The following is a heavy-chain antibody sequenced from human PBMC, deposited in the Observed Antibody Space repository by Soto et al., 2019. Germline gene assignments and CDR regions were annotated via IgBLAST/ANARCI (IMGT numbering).Heavy chain of an antibody. J-gene: IGHJ6*01. V-gene: IGHV4-59*01. Sequence: SETLSLTCTVSGGSITSSYWSWIRRPPGKGLEWIAYIYDTGISGYTPSTSYNPSLKSRVTMSVDTSKRQFSLKLTYLTAADTAVYCCARGEDAFFYYGLDVWGQGMTVTVSS. CDR1: GGSITSSY. CDR2: IYDTGISGYTPST. CDR3: ARGEDAFFYYGLDV.